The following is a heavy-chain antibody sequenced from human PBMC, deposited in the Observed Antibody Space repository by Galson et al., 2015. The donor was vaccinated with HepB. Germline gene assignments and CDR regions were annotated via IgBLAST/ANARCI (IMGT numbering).Heavy chain of an antibody. CDR1: GYKFTGYG. D-gene: IGHD3-10*01. Sequence: SVKVSCKASGYKFTGYGVSWVRQAPGQGLEWMAWTSGYNGKTKYAPKFQGRVTLTTDTSTATVYMELRDLRSDDTALYYCARDRPVLSSWLDFWGQGTLVTVSS. CDR3: ARDRPVLSSWLDF. CDR2: TSGYNGKT. V-gene: IGHV1-18*04. J-gene: IGHJ5*01.